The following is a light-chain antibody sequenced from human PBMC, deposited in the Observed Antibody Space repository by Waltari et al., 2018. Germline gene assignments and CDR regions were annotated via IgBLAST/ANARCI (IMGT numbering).Light chain of an antibody. CDR3: SSYRNVDTLV. CDR2: EVT. CDR1: RSDVGNYHY. J-gene: IGLJ3*02. Sequence: QSALTQPASVSGSLGQSITISCTGTRSDVGNYHYVSWYQHHPGKAPNLLIYEVTYPPSGVYPRFSGSKSGNTASLTISGLQAEDEADYYCSSYRNVDTLVFGGGTKLTVL. V-gene: IGLV2-14*01.